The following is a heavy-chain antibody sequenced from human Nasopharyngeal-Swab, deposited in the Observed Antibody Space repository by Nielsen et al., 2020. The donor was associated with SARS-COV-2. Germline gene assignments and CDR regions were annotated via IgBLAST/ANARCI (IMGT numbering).Heavy chain of an antibody. CDR1: GFTFNYYA. V-gene: IGHV3-23*01. J-gene: IGHJ4*02. Sequence: GESLKISCAASGFTFNYYAMTWVRQTPGKGLEWVSAISGSDGSTHYADSVKGRFTISRGNSKDTVYLQMNNLRANDTAIYYCAKAPGAAAGTVFDYWGQGTLVSVSS. CDR2: ISGSDGST. CDR3: AKAPGAAAGTVFDY. D-gene: IGHD6-13*01.